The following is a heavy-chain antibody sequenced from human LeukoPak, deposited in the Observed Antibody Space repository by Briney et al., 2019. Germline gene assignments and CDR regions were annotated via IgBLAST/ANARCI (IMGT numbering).Heavy chain of an antibody. V-gene: IGHV3-20*04. CDR2: INWNGGST. D-gene: IGHD3-22*01. CDR3: ARDGSYDSSGYYRDY. Sequence: PGGSLRLSCAASGFTFDDYGMSWVRQAPGKGLEWVSGINWNGGSTGYADSVKGRFTISRDNAKNSLYLQMDSLRAEDTALYYCARDGSYDSSGYYRDYWGQGTLVTVSS. CDR1: GFTFDDYG. J-gene: IGHJ4*02.